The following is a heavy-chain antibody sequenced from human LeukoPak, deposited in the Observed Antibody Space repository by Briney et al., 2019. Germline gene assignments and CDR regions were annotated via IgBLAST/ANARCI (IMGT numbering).Heavy chain of an antibody. CDR1: GGSISSYY. CDR2: IYYSGST. Sequence: SETLSLTCTVSGGSISSYYWSWIRQPPGKGLEWIGYIYYSGSTNYNPSLKSRVTISVDTSRNQFSLKLSSVTAADTAVYYCARHLRGYYCDSSGYYYAYYFDYWGQGTLVTVSS. J-gene: IGHJ4*02. D-gene: IGHD3-22*01. CDR3: ARHLRGYYCDSSGYYYAYYFDY. V-gene: IGHV4-59*08.